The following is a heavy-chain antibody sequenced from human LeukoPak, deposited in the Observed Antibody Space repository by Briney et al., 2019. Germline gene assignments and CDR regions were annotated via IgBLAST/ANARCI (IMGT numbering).Heavy chain of an antibody. V-gene: IGHV3-33*01. J-gene: IGHJ4*02. CDR1: GYPFSDYG. D-gene: IGHD3-22*01. CDR3: ARDSIDRSLDY. Sequence: GRSLRLSCAASGYPFSDYGIHWVRQAPGKGLEWVAVKSPHANYEYYADSVQGRFTISRDDSKNTVYLQMNSLRDEDTAVYFRARDSIDRSLDYWGQGTLVTISS. CDR2: KSPHANYE.